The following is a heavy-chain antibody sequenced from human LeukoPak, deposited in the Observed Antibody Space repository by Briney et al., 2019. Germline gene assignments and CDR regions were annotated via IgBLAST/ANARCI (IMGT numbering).Heavy chain of an antibody. J-gene: IGHJ3*02. V-gene: IGHV3-30*01. D-gene: IGHD2-15*01. Sequence: GGSLRRSGAASGFTCNTYSMHWVRQAPGKGLKGVAVLSYDSTTKDYADSVKGRFTITRDNSRTPLYLQMNSLRPDDTAVYYCARTPRPNTWSDAFDIWGQGTMVTVSS. CDR3: ARTPRPNTWSDAFDI. CDR1: GFTCNTYS. CDR2: LSYDSTTK.